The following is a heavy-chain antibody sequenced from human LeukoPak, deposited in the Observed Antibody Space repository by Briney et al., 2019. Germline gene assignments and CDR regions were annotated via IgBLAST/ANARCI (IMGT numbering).Heavy chain of an antibody. D-gene: IGHD4-23*01. CDR2: IKQDGSEK. V-gene: IGHV3-7*01. J-gene: IGHJ4*02. CDR1: RFTFSSYW. CDR3: ARDVGNSGIDY. Sequence: PGGSLRLSCAASRFTFSSYWMSWVRQAPGKGLEWLANIKQDGSEKYYADSVRGRFTISRDNAKNSLYLQMNSLRAVDTAVYYCARDVGNSGIDYWGQGTLVTVSS.